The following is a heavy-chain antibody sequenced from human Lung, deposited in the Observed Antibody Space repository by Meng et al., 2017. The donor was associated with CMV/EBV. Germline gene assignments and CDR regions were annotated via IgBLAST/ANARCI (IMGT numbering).Heavy chain of an antibody. D-gene: IGHD6-19*01. CDR2: IYHSGST. V-gene: IGHV4-4*02. CDR3: ASFPPPGKQWLVTDY. J-gene: IGHJ4*02. CDR1: GGSISSSNW. Sequence: QGPLHESGPGLVKPSGTLSLSCAASGGSISSSNWWSWVRQPPGKGLEWIGEIYHSGSTNYNPSLKSRVTISVDKSKNQFSLKLSSVTAADTAVYYCASFPPPGKQWLVTDYWGQGTLVTVSS.